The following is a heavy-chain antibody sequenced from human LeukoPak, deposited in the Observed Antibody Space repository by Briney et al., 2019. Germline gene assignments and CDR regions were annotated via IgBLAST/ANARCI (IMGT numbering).Heavy chain of an antibody. V-gene: IGHV4-34*01. D-gene: IGHD6-13*01. CDR1: GGSFSGYY. J-gene: IGHJ4*02. CDR3: ARLSAAGTVPVDY. CDR2: INHSGST. Sequence: PSETLSLTCAVYGGSFSGYYWSWIRQPPGKGLEWIGEINHSGSTNYNPSLKSRVTISVDTSKNQFSLKLSSVTAADTAVYYCARLSAAGTVPVDYWGQGTLVTVSS.